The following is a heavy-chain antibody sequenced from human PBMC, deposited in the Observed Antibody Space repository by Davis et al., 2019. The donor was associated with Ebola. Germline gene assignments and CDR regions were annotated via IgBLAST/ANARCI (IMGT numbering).Heavy chain of an antibody. CDR2: ISGSGGST. D-gene: IGHD2-15*01. V-gene: IGHV3-23*01. J-gene: IGHJ4*02. CDR1: GFTFSSYA. Sequence: GESLKISCAASGFTFSSYAMSWVRQAPGKGLEWVSAISGSGGSTYYADSVKGRFTISRDNSKNTLYLQMNSLRAEDTAVYYCARGLYCSGGSCYSGLDYWGQGTLVTVSS. CDR3: ARGLYCSGGSCYSGLDY.